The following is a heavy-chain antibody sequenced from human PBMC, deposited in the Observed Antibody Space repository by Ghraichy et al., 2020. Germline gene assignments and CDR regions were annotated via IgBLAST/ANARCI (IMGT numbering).Heavy chain of an antibody. CDR3: TGQYSSGWSYYYGLDV. CDR1: GDSVSSNSAA. J-gene: IGHJ6*02. Sequence: SQTLSLTCAISGDSVSSNSAAWNWIRQSPSRGLEWLGRTYYRSQWYNDYAVSVKSRIIISPDTSKNHFSLQLNSVTPEDAAVYYCTGQYSSGWSYYYGLDVWGQGTTVTVSS. D-gene: IGHD6-19*01. V-gene: IGHV6-1*01. CDR2: TYYRSQWYN.